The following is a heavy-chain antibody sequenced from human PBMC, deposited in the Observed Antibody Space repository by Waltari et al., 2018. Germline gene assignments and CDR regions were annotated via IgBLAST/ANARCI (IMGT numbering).Heavy chain of an antibody. CDR2: IYYSGST. CDR3: ARGYCGHDCYFDY. CDR1: GGSISSYY. D-gene: IGHD2-21*02. J-gene: IGHJ4*02. Sequence: QVQLQESGPGLVKPSETLSLTCTVSGGSISSYYWSWIRQPPGKGLEWIGYIYYSGSTNYNPARKSRVTISVDTSKNQFSLKLSSVTAADTAVYYCARGYCGHDCYFDYWGQGTLVTVSS. V-gene: IGHV4-59*01.